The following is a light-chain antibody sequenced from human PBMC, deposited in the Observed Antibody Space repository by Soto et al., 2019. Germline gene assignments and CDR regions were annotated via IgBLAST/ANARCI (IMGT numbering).Light chain of an antibody. CDR3: QQYYYWPPYT. CDR2: GAS. V-gene: IGKV3-15*01. CDR1: QSIRDN. Sequence: EIVMTQSPATLSVSPGERAIVSCRASQSIRDNLAWYQQKPGRPPRLLIYGASIRATGVPARFSGSGSGTEFTLTISSLQSEDFVVYYCQQYYYWPPYTFGPGTRVEIK. J-gene: IGKJ2*01.